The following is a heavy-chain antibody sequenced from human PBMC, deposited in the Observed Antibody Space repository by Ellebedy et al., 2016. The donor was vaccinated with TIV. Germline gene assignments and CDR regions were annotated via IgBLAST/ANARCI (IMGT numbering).Heavy chain of an antibody. J-gene: IGHJ6*04. Sequence: ASVKVSCXASGYTFTSYDINWVRQATGQGLEWMGWMNPNSANTDYAQKFQGRVTMTRNTSIATAYMELSSLISEDTAVYYCARGPAYGSSTRPLDVWGKGTAVTVSS. V-gene: IGHV1-8*01. CDR2: MNPNSANT. D-gene: IGHD6-6*01. CDR3: ARGPAYGSSTRPLDV. CDR1: GYTFTSYD.